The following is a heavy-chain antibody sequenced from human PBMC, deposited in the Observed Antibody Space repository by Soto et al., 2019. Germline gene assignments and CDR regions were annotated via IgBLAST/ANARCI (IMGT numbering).Heavy chain of an antibody. J-gene: IGHJ2*01. V-gene: IGHV1-69*12. D-gene: IGHD5-12*01. Sequence: QVQLGQSGAEVKKPGSSVKVSCKASGGTFSNYPVSWVRQAPGQGLEWMGGIIPIFGTVNYAQKFQGRLTITADESASTAYMELSSLRTEDTAVYYCSRVNHRWLQWGYFNLRGRGTLVTVSS. CDR3: SRVNHRWLQWGYFNL. CDR2: IIPIFGTV. CDR1: GGTFSNYP.